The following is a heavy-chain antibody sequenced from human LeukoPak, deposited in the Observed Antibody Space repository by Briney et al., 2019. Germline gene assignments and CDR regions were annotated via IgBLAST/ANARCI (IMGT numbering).Heavy chain of an antibody. CDR3: ARGLGYCSGGSCYSSWFDP. Sequence: ASVKVSCKASGYTFTGYYMHWVRQAPGQGLEWMGWINPNSGGTNYAQKFQGRVTMTRDTSISTAYMELSRLRSDDTAVYYCARGLGYCSGGSCYSSWFDPWGQGTLVTVSS. V-gene: IGHV1-2*02. CDR2: INPNSGGT. J-gene: IGHJ5*02. D-gene: IGHD2-15*01. CDR1: GYTFTGYY.